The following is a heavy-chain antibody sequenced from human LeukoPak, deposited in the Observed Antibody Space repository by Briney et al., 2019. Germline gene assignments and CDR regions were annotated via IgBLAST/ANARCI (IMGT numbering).Heavy chain of an antibody. CDR2: ISSGGTTI. CDR1: GFTLSVYG. Sequence: PGGSLRLSCAVSGFTLSVYGMNWVRQAPGRGLEWLSHISSGGTTIYYADSVKGRFTVSRDNVENSLFLQMNSLRVDDTAVYYCVRDFEVPAAAPDYYYFYYMDGWGTGTTATVSS. J-gene: IGHJ6*03. CDR3: VRDFEVPAAAPDYYYFYYMDG. V-gene: IGHV3-48*04. D-gene: IGHD2-2*01.